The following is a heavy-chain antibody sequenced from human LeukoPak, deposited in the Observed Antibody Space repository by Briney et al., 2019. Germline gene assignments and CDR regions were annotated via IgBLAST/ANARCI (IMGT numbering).Heavy chain of an antibody. Sequence: GGSLRLSCAASGFTFSSYAMSWVRQAPGKGLEWVSAISGSGGSTYYADPVKGRFSISRDNSKNSLYLQMNSLRAEDTAVYYCARDTGGPLPFDYWGQGTLVTVSS. D-gene: IGHD3-10*01. CDR2: ISGSGGST. CDR3: ARDTGGPLPFDY. CDR1: GFTFSSYA. V-gene: IGHV3-23*01. J-gene: IGHJ4*02.